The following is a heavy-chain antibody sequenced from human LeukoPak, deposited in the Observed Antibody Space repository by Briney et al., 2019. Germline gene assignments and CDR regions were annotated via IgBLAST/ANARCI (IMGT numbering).Heavy chain of an antibody. D-gene: IGHD5-12*01. CDR1: GLAFSSYA. CDR2: ISGSGGST. CDR3: AEHSGHDSIYYYMDV. V-gene: IGHV3-23*01. J-gene: IGHJ6*03. Sequence: GGSLRLSCAASGLAFSSYAMTWVRQPPGKGLEWVSAISGSGGSTYYADSVKGRFTISRDNSKNTLYLQMNSLRAEDTAVYYCAEHSGHDSIYYYMDVWGKGTTVTVSS.